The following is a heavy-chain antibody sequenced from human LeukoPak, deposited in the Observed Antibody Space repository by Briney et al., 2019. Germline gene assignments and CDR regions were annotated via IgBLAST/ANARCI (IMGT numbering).Heavy chain of an antibody. CDR2: MNPNNGNT. CDR1: GYTFTRYD. V-gene: IGHV1-8*01. CDR3: ARGFYYYGLDV. J-gene: IGHJ6*02. Sequence: ASVKVSCKASGYTFTRYDINWVRQAPGQGLEWLGWMNPNNGNTGYPQKFQGRVTMTRSTSIDTAYMELNTLTSDDTAAYYCARGFYYYGLDVWGQGTTVTVSS.